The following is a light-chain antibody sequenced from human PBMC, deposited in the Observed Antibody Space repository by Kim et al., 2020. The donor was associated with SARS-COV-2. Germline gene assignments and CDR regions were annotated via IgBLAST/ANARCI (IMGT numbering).Light chain of an antibody. V-gene: IGKV1-17*01. CDR1: QDIRND. Sequence: SASVGDRVTITCRESQDIRNDLGWYQQQPGKAPKRLIYATSTLQSGVPSRFSGSGSETEFTLTISSLQPEDFATYYCLQHNSFPLTFGGGTKLEI. CDR2: ATS. CDR3: LQHNSFPLT. J-gene: IGKJ4*01.